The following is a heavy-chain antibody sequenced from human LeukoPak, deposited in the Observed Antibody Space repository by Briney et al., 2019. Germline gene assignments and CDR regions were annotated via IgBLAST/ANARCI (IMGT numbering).Heavy chain of an antibody. CDR2: ISANGSIT. D-gene: IGHD5-12*01. J-gene: IGHJ4*02. V-gene: IGHV3-48*04. CDR1: GFTFSAYG. Sequence: GGSLRLSCAASGFTFSAYGMSWVRQSPGRGLEWVSGISANGSITFYADSVRGRFTISRDNAKNSLYLQMNSLRAEDTAVYYCARAVGYSGFSDYWGQGTLVTVSS. CDR3: ARAVGYSGFSDY.